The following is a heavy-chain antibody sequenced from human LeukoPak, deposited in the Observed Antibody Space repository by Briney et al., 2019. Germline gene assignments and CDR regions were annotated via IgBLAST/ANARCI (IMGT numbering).Heavy chain of an antibody. CDR2: INPNSGGT. D-gene: IGHD3-3*01. V-gene: IGHV1-2*02. CDR1: GYTFTVYY. Sequence: GASVKVSCKASGYTFTVYYMHWVRQAPGQGLEWMGWINPNSGGTNYAQKFQGRVTMTRDTSISTAYMELSRLRSDDTAVYYCARDAYYDFWSGGRDYYYMDVWGKGTTVTVSS. CDR3: ARDAYYDFWSGGRDYYYMDV. J-gene: IGHJ6*03.